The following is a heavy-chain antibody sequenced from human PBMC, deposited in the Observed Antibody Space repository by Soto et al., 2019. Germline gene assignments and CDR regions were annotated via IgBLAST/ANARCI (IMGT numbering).Heavy chain of an antibody. CDR1: GYTFTSYG. CDR2: ISAYNGNT. Sequence: ASVKVSCKASGYTFTSYGISWVRQAPGQGLEWMGWISAYNGNTNYAQKLQGRVTMTTDTSTSTAYMELRSLRSDNTAVYYCARGHSSSWDNWFDPWGQGTLVTVSS. D-gene: IGHD6-13*01. CDR3: ARGHSSSWDNWFDP. V-gene: IGHV1-18*01. J-gene: IGHJ5*02.